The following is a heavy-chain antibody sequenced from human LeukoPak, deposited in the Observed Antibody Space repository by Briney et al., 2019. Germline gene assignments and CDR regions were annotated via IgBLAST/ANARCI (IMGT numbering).Heavy chain of an antibody. CDR1: GFTFSDYY. V-gene: IGHV3-11*01. CDR3: ARERTSYYYYMDV. Sequence: GGSLRLSCAASGFTFSDYYMSWIRQAPGKGLEWVSYISSSGSTIYYADSVKGRFTISRDNAKNSLYLQMNSLRAEDTAVYYCARERTSYYYYMDVWGKGTTVTVSS. CDR2: ISSSGSTI. J-gene: IGHJ6*03.